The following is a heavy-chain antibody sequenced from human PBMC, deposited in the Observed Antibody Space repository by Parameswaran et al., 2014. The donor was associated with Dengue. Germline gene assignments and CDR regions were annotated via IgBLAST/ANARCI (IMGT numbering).Heavy chain of an antibody. CDR3: ARGPYGDYGRVLGFDYYGLDV. D-gene: IGHD4-17*01. Sequence: SWVRQAPGQGLEWMGWISAYNGNTNYAQKLQGRVTMTTDTSTSTAYMELRSLRSDDTAVYYCARGPYGDYGRVLGFDYYGLDVWGQGTAVTVSS. J-gene: IGHJ6*02. CDR2: ISAYNGNT. V-gene: IGHV1-18*01.